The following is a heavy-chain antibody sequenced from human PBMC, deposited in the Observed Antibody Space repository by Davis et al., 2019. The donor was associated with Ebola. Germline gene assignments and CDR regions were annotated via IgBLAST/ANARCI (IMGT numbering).Heavy chain of an antibody. CDR3: AREAYSGSFFDY. CDR2: IYSGGST. D-gene: IGHD1-26*01. J-gene: IGHJ4*02. Sequence: PGGSLRLSCAVSGFTVSSNYMSWVRQAPGKGLEWVSVIYSGGSTYYADSVKGRFTISRDNSKNTLYLQMNSLRAEDTAVYYCAREAYSGSFFDYWGQGTLVTVSS. CDR1: GFTVSSNY. V-gene: IGHV3-66*01.